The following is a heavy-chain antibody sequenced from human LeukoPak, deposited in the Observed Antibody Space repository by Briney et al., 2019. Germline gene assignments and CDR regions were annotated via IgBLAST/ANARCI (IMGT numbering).Heavy chain of an antibody. Sequence: PSETLSLTCTVSGGSISSGGYYWSWIRQHPGKGLEWIGYIYYSGSTYYNPSLKSRVTISVDTSKNQFSLKLSSVTAADTAVYYCASGFYGSGSYYIGYWGQGTLVTVSS. CDR3: ASGFYGSGSYYIGY. CDR1: GGSISSGGYY. J-gene: IGHJ4*02. D-gene: IGHD3-10*01. CDR2: IYYSGST. V-gene: IGHV4-31*03.